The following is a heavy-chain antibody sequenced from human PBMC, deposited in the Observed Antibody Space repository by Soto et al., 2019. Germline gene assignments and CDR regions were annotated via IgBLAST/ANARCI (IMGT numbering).Heavy chain of an antibody. CDR2: IWYDGSNK. J-gene: IGHJ4*02. V-gene: IGHV3-33*01. CDR1: GFTFSSYG. Sequence: QVQLVESGGGVVQPGRSLRLSCAASGFTFSSYGMHWVRQAPGKGLEWVAVIWYDGSNKYYADSVKGRFTISRDNSKNTLYLKMNGLRAEDTVVFYCARDGGPEYWGSPSCSGYFLDYWGQGTLGAVSS. CDR3: ARDGGPEYWGSPSCSGYFLDY. D-gene: IGHD2-2*01.